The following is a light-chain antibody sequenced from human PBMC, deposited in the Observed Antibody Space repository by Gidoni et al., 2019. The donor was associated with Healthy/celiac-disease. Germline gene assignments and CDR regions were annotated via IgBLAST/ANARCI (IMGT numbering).Light chain of an antibody. CDR1: KLGDKY. CDR2: QDS. CDR3: QAWDRRSYV. J-gene: IGLJ1*01. Sequence: SYELTQPPSLSVSPGQTASITCSGDKLGDKYACWYQQKPGQSPVLVIYQDSRRPSGIPERFSGSNSGNTATLTISGTQSVDEADYYCQAWDRRSYVFGTGTKVTVL. V-gene: IGLV3-1*01.